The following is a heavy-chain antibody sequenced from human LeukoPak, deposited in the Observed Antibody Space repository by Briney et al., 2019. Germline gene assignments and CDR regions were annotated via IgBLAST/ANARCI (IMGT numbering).Heavy chain of an antibody. V-gene: IGHV4-30-2*01. D-gene: IGHD4-17*01. CDR1: GDSISSGGYY. J-gene: IGHJ5*02. Sequence: PSETLSLTCTVSGDSISSGGYYWSWIRQPPGKGLEWIGYIYHTGSTYYNPSLKSRVTISVDRSKNQFSLKLSSVTAADTAIYYCARHAYGVGWFDPWGQGTLVTVSS. CDR3: ARHAYGVGWFDP. CDR2: IYHTGST.